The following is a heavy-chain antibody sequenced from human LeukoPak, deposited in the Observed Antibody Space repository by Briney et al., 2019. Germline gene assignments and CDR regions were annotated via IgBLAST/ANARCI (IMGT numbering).Heavy chain of an antibody. CDR2: IIPIFGTA. J-gene: IGHJ4*02. CDR1: GGTFSSYA. Sequence: EASVKVSCKASGGTFSSYAISWVRQAPGQGLEWMGGIIPIFGTANYAQKFQGRVTITADESTSTAYMELSSLRSEDTAVYYCARAGYSYESSGYSPLDYWGQGTLVTVSS. D-gene: IGHD3-22*01. V-gene: IGHV1-69*13. CDR3: ARAGYSYESSGYSPLDY.